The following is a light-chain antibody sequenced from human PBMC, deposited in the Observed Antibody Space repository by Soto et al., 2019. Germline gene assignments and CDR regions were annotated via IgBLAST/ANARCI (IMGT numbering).Light chain of an antibody. CDR1: ESMGNSY. V-gene: IGKV3-20*01. CDR2: GAS. Sequence: EIVLTQSPGTLSLALGERATLSCRASESMGNSYLAWYQQKPGQAPRLLIYGASNRATGIPDRFSGSGSGADFTLTISRVEPEDFAVYYCQQYDSSPYTFGQGTKLEIK. CDR3: QQYDSSPYT. J-gene: IGKJ2*01.